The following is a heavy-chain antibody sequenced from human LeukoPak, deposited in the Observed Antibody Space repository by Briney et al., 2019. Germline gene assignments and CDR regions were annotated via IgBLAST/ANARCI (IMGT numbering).Heavy chain of an antibody. V-gene: IGHV3-30*03. CDR1: GFTFSSYG. D-gene: IGHD2-15*01. Sequence: PGGSLRLSCAASGFTFSSYGMHWVRQAPGKGLEWVAVISYDGSNKYYADSVKGRFTISRDNSKNTLYLQMNSLRAEDTAVYYCASSLLGYCSGGSCYLDAFDIWGQGTMVTVSS. CDR3: ASSLLGYCSGGSCYLDAFDI. CDR2: ISYDGSNK. J-gene: IGHJ3*02.